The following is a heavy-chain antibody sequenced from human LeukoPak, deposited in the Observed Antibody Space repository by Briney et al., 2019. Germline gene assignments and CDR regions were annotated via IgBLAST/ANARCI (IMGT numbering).Heavy chain of an antibody. CDR1: GYTFTGYY. V-gene: IGHV1-2*02. CDR3: AIPYNWNYAGLTNYYYYYVDV. D-gene: IGHD1-7*01. CDR2: INPNSGGT. Sequence: ASVKVSCKASGYTFTGYYMHWVRQAPGQGLEWMGWINPNSGGTNYAQNFQGRVTMTRDTSISTAYMELSRLRSDDTAVYYCAIPYNWNYAGLTNYYYYYVDVWGKGTTVTVSS. J-gene: IGHJ6*03.